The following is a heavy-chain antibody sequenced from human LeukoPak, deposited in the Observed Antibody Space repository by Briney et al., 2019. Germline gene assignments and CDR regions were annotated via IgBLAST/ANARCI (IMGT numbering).Heavy chain of an antibody. CDR3: AKSDYGDYDAFDV. CDR2: ISVSGNT. J-gene: IGHJ3*01. D-gene: IGHD4-17*01. CDR1: GFTLSSYA. Sequence: AGGSLRLSCAASGFTLSSYAMSWVRQAPGKGLEWVSAISVSGNTYHADSVKGRFTISRDSSKNTLYLQMNRLRAEDAAVYYCAKSDYGDYDAFDVWGQGTMVTVSS. V-gene: IGHV3-23*01.